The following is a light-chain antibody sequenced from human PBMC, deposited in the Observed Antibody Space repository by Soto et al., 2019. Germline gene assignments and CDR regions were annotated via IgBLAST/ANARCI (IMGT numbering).Light chain of an antibody. CDR3: AAWDDSLSGWV. CDR2: RNN. V-gene: IGLV1-47*01. J-gene: IGLJ3*02. Sequence: QSVLTQPPSASWTPGQSVTISCSGSSSNIGSNYVYWYQQLPGTAPKLLIYRNNQRPSGVPARFSGSKSGTSASLAISGLRSEDEADYYCAAWDDSLSGWVFGGGTKVTVL. CDR1: SSNIGSNY.